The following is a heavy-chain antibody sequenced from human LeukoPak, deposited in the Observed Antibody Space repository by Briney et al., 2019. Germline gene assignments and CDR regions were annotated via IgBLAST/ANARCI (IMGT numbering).Heavy chain of an antibody. CDR2: MKPNSGNT. J-gene: IGHJ6*02. Sequence: ASVKVSCKASGYTFTSYDINWVRQATGQGLEWMGWMKPNSGNTGYAQKFQGRVTMTRNTSISKAYMELSSLRSEDTAVYYCARGRQYAYYYDNYYGMDVWGQGTTVTVSS. D-gene: IGHD3-22*01. CDR1: GYTFTSYD. V-gene: IGHV1-8*01. CDR3: ARGRQYAYYYDNYYGMDV.